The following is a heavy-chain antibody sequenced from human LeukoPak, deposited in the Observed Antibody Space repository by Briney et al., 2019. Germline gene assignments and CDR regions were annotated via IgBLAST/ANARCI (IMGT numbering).Heavy chain of an antibody. CDR3: ARGRFLEWFPPGVDWFDP. D-gene: IGHD3-3*01. CDR1: GGSISTYY. V-gene: IGHV4-59*12. CDR2: LYNSGST. Sequence: PSETLSLTCTVSGGSISTYYWSWVRQPPGKGLEWSGHLYNSGSTNYHPSLQSRVTMSVDTSKNQFSLKLSSVTAADTAVYYCARGRFLEWFPPGVDWFDPWGQGTLVTVSS. J-gene: IGHJ5*02.